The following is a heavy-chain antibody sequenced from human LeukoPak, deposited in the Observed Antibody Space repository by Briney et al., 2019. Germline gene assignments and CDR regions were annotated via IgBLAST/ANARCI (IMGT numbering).Heavy chain of an antibody. CDR2: IIPIFGTA. D-gene: IGHD1-7*01. CDR3: ARDNYAGANWFDP. J-gene: IGHJ5*02. Sequence: SVKVSCKASGGTFSSYAISWVRQAPGQGLKWMGGIIPIFGTANYAQKFQGRVTITTDESTSTAYMELSSLRSEDTAVYYCARDNYAGANWFDPWGQGTLVTVSS. V-gene: IGHV1-69*05. CDR1: GGTFSSYA.